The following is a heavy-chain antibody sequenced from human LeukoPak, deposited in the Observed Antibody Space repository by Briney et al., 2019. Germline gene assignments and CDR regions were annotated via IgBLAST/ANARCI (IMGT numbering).Heavy chain of an antibody. D-gene: IGHD2-2*01. CDR2: ISSSSSYI. V-gene: IGHV3-21*01. Sequence: GGSLRLSCAASGFTFSSYSMNWVRQAPGKGLEWVSSISSSSSYIYYADSVKGRFTISRDNAKNSLYLQMNSLRAEDTAVYYCASDLRYCSSTSCYGVYWGQGTLVTVSS. J-gene: IGHJ4*02. CDR1: GFTFSSYS. CDR3: ASDLRYCSSTSCYGVY.